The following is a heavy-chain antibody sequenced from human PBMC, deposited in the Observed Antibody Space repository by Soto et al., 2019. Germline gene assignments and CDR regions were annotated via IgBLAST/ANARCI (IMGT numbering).Heavy chain of an antibody. CDR2: ISYSGTT. V-gene: IGHV4-59*08. Sequence: PSETLSLTCTVSGGSMNSYYWSWIRQPPGKGLEWIGYISYSGTTHYNPSLKGRFTISRDNAKNSLYLEMNSLRVEDTAVYYCVRDYYGPGPYWGQGTLVTVSS. CDR1: GGSMNSYY. J-gene: IGHJ4*01. CDR3: VRDYYGPGPY. D-gene: IGHD3-10*01.